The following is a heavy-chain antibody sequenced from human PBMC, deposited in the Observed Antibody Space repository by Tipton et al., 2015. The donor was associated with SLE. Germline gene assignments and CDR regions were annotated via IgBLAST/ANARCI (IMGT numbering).Heavy chain of an antibody. J-gene: IGHJ5*02. Sequence: TLSLTCAVYGGSISSSSYYWGWIRQPPGKGVEWIGYIYHSGITNYNPSLKSRVTISVDTSKNQFSLKLSSVTAADTAVYYCASNQPRYCSSTSCSNWFDPWGQGTLVTVSS. D-gene: IGHD2-2*01. V-gene: IGHV4-61*05. CDR1: GGSISSSSYY. CDR3: ASNQPRYCSSTSCSNWFDP. CDR2: IYHSGIT.